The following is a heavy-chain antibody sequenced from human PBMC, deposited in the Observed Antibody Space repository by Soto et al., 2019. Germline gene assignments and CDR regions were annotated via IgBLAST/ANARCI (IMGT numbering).Heavy chain of an antibody. CDR1: GFSLSNARMG. D-gene: IGHD3-3*01. J-gene: IGHJ5*02. V-gene: IGHV2-26*01. CDR2: IFSNDEK. Sequence: QVTLKESGPVLVKPTETLTLTCTVSGFSLSNARMGVRWIRQPPGKALEWLAHIFSNDEKSYSTSLKSRLTISKDTSKSQVVLTMTNMDPVDTATYYCARILSIFGVVTRFDPWGQGTLVTVSS. CDR3: ARILSIFGVVTRFDP.